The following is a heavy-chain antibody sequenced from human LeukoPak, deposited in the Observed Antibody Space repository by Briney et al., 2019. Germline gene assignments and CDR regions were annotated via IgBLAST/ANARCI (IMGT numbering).Heavy chain of an antibody. CDR3: ARDQSGYSSGEYDY. J-gene: IGHJ4*02. Sequence: PGGSLRLSCAASGFTFSSYGMQWVRQAPGKGLEWVAVIWYDGSNKYYADSVKGRFTISRDNSKNTLYLQMNSLRAEDTAVYYCARDQSGYSSGEYDYWGQGTLVTVSS. CDR2: IWYDGSNK. V-gene: IGHV3-33*01. D-gene: IGHD6-19*01. CDR1: GFTFSSYG.